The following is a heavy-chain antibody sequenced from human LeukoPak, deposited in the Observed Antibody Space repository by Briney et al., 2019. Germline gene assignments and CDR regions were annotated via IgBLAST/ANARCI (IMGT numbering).Heavy chain of an antibody. V-gene: IGHV3-30*18. J-gene: IGHJ4*02. D-gene: IGHD3-22*01. Sequence: PGGSLRLSCAASGFTFSSYGMHWVRQAPGKGLEWVAVISYDGSNKYYADSVKGRFTISRDNSKNTLYLQMNSLRAEDTAVYYCAKDYYDSSGYYYPLFDYWGQGTLVTVSS. CDR2: ISYDGSNK. CDR1: GFTFSSYG. CDR3: AKDYYDSSGYYYPLFDY.